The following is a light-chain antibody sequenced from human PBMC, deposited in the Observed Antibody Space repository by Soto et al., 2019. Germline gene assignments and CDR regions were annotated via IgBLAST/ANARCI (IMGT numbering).Light chain of an antibody. CDR3: PQDNRFPWT. CDR2: AAS. CDR1: QAISTW. Sequence: DIQMTQSPSSVSASVGDRVTITCRASQAISTWLAWYQQKPGKAPKLLIYAASNLQTGVPSRFSGSGSGTDFTLTISSLEPEDFAAYYCPQDNRFPWTFGQGTKVEIK. J-gene: IGKJ1*01. V-gene: IGKV1D-12*01.